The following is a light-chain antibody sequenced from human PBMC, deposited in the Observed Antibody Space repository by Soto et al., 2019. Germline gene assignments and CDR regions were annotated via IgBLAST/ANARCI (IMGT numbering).Light chain of an antibody. CDR2: DAF. V-gene: IGKV3-11*01. CDR3: QQYNNWPPFT. CDR1: HSVGNY. Sequence: EIVLTQSPATLSFSPGERATLSCRASHSVGNYLTWYQQKPGQAPRLLIYDAFNRATGIPARFSGSGSGTDFTLTITSLEPEDFAVYYCQQYNNWPPFTFGQGTRLEIK. J-gene: IGKJ5*01.